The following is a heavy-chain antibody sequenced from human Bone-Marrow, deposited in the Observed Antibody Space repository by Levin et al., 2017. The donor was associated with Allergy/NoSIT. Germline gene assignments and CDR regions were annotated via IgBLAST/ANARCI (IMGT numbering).Heavy chain of an antibody. J-gene: IGHJ4*02. CDR1: GFTFSSYG. V-gene: IGHV3-30*18. D-gene: IGHD3-3*01. CDR2: ISYDGSNK. Sequence: PGGSLRLSCAASGFTFSSYGMHWVRQAPGKGLEWVAVISYDGSNKYYADSVKGRFTISRDNSKNTLYLQMNSLRAEDTAVYYCAKDDSEWVLNYWGQGTLVTVSS. CDR3: AKDDSEWVLNY.